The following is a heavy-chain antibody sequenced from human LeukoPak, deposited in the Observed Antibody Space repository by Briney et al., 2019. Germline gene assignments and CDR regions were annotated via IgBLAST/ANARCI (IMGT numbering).Heavy chain of an antibody. J-gene: IGHJ6*02. CDR1: GFTFSSYG. CDR2: ISYDGSNK. V-gene: IGHV3-30*18. D-gene: IGHD6-13*01. CDR3: AKEGYSSSWYDYYYYGMDV. Sequence: PGGSLRLSCAASGFTFSSYGMHWVRQAPGKGLEWVAVISYDGSNKYYADSVKGRFTISRDNSKNTLYLQMNSLRAEDTAVYYFAKEGYSSSWYDYYYYGMDVWGQGTTVTVSS.